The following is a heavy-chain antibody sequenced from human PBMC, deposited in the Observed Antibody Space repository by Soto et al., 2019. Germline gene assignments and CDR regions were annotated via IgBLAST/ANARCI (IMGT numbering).Heavy chain of an antibody. J-gene: IGHJ6*02. D-gene: IGHD1-26*01. CDR3: VSQQLLPLYYALDF. CDR2: IYYRGST. CDR1: GCSISGYY. V-gene: IGHV4-59*01. Sequence: PSETLYLTCNVSGCSISGYYWSWIRQSPGKGLEYIGYIYYRGSTNYNSSLKSRVTMSVDTSRNQFSLKMNSVTAADTAVYYCVSQQLLPLYYALDFWGQGTTVTVSS.